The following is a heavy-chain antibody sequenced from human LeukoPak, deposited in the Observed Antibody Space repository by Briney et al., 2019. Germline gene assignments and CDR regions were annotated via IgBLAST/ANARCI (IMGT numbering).Heavy chain of an antibody. Sequence: GGSLRLSCAASGFTFSDYYMSWIRQAPGKGLEWVSYISSSGSTIYYADSVKGRFTISRDNAKNSLYLQMNSLRAEDTAVYYCARDGGRDFDYGDYGGLGVDIWGQGTMVTVSS. D-gene: IGHD4-17*01. CDR1: GFTFSDYY. J-gene: IGHJ3*02. CDR3: ARDGGRDFDYGDYGGLGVDI. V-gene: IGHV3-11*01. CDR2: ISSSGSTI.